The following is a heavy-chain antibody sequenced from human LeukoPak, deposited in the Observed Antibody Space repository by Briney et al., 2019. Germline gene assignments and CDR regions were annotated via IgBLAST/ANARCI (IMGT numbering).Heavy chain of an antibody. D-gene: IGHD3-10*01. CDR1: GFTVSSNY. V-gene: IGHV3-66*02. CDR2: IYSGGST. J-gene: IGHJ3*02. CDR3: ARDMPYGSGSFYDAFDI. Sequence: GGSLRLSCAASGFTVSSNYMSWVRQAPGKGLEWVSVIYSGGSTYYADSVTGRFTISRDNSKNTLYLQMNSLRAEETAVYYCARDMPYGSGSFYDAFDIWGQGTMVTVSS.